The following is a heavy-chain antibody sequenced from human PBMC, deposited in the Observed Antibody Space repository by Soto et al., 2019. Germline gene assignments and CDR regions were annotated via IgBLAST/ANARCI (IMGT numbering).Heavy chain of an antibody. Sequence: QVQLQESGPGLVKPSQTLSLTCTVSGGSINSGDYYWSWIRQHPGKGLEWIGYIYYSGSTYYNPSLKSRVTMSVDTSKNQFSLRLSSVTAADTAVYYCATWSSVTRHVWWYFELWGRGTLVTVSS. CDR3: ATWSSVTRHVWWYFEL. V-gene: IGHV4-31*03. CDR1: GGSINSGDYY. CDR2: IYYSGST. J-gene: IGHJ2*01. D-gene: IGHD4-17*01.